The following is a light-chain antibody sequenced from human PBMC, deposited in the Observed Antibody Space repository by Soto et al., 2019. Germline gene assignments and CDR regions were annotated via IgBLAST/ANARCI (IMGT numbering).Light chain of an antibody. CDR2: GVS. V-gene: IGLV2-11*01. J-gene: IGLJ2*01. Sequence: QSVLTQPRSVSGSPGQSGTISCTGTTSDIGAYNYVSWYQQHPGKAPKLIIYGVSKRPSGVPERFSGSKSDSTASLTISGLQDEDEADYYCCSYAGYYTLLFGGGTKVTVL. CDR1: TSDIGAYNY. CDR3: CSYAGYYTLL.